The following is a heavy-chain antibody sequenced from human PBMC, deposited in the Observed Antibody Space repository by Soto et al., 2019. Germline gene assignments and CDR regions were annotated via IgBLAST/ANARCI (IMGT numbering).Heavy chain of an antibody. J-gene: IGHJ6*02. Sequence: PSETLSLTCAVYGGSFSGYYWSWRRQPPGKGLEWIGEINHSGSTNYNPSLKSRVTISVDTSKNQFSLKLSSVAAADTAVYYCARGFRSSSWYGAKGMDVWGQGTTVTVSS. D-gene: IGHD6-13*01. CDR3: ARGFRSSSWYGAKGMDV. V-gene: IGHV4-34*01. CDR1: GGSFSGYY. CDR2: INHSGST.